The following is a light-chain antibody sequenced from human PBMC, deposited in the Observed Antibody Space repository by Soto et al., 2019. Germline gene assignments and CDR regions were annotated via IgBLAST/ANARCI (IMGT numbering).Light chain of an antibody. V-gene: IGKV1-39*01. Sequence: DIEMTQSPASLSASVGDSVTITCRTSQSVTTYLNWYQQKPGKAPKLLIDGASRLRSGVPQRFSGSGSGTDFTLIITNVQPEDFATYYCQQSFKTPLPFGGGTKVDIK. CDR3: QQSFKTPLP. J-gene: IGKJ4*01. CDR1: QSVTTY. CDR2: GAS.